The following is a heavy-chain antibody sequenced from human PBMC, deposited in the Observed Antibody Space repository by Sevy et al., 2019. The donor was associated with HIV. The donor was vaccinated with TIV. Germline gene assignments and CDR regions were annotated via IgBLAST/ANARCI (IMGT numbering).Heavy chain of an antibody. CDR2: IYSGGST. J-gene: IGHJ6*02. Sequence: GGSLRLSCAASGFTVSSNYMSWVRQAPGKGLEWVSVIYSGGSTYYADSVKGRFTISRDNSKNKLYLQMNSLRAEDTAVYYCARDRVYHYYYYGMDVWGQGTTVTVSS. CDR3: ARDRVYHYYYYGMDV. CDR1: GFTVSSNY. V-gene: IGHV3-53*01. D-gene: IGHD6-6*01.